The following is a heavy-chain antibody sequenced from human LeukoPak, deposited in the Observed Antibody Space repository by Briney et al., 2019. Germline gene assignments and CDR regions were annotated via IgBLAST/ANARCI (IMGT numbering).Heavy chain of an antibody. Sequence: ASVKVSCKASGYTFTSYDINWVRQATGQGLEWMGWMNPNSGNTGYAQKFQGRVTMTRNTSISTAYMEPSSLRSEDTAVYYCARAVKSDIAARRGRYYGMDVWGQGTTVTVSS. J-gene: IGHJ6*02. CDR1: GYTFTSYD. V-gene: IGHV1-8*01. CDR3: ARAVKSDIAARRGRYYGMDV. D-gene: IGHD6-6*01. CDR2: MNPNSGNT.